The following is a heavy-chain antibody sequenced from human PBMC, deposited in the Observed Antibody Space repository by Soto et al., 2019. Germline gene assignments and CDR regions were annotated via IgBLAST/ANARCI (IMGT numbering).Heavy chain of an antibody. V-gene: IGHV3-64D*06. CDR2: ISSDGDIT. Sequence: GALRLSCSASGFTFSEYSMHWVRQAPGKGLQYVSTISSDGDITYYADSVKGRFTISRDNSKNTLYLQMNSLRPEDTAVYYCVKVSTFYDILTGYYSTNFFDPWGQGTLVTVSS. CDR1: GFTFSEYS. CDR3: VKVSTFYDILTGYYSTNFFDP. D-gene: IGHD3-9*01. J-gene: IGHJ5*02.